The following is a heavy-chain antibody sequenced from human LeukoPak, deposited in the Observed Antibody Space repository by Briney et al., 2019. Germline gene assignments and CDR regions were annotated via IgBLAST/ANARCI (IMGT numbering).Heavy chain of an antibody. V-gene: IGHV1-3*03. D-gene: IGHD2-2*01. Sequence: ASVNVSCKASGYTFTSYAMHWVRQAPGQRLEWMGWINAGNGNTKYSQEFQGRVTITRDTSASTAYMELSSLRSEDMAVYYCARERPHCSSTSCYFDYWGQGTLVTVSS. J-gene: IGHJ4*02. CDR1: GYTFTSYA. CDR3: ARERPHCSSTSCYFDY. CDR2: INAGNGNT.